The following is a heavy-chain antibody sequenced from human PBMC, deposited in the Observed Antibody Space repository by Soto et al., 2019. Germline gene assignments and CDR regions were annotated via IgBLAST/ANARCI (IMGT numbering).Heavy chain of an antibody. Sequence: QVQLVQSGAEVKKPGSSVKVSCQASGGTFSSYTISWVRQAHGQGLEWMGRIIPILGIANYAQKFQGRVTITADKSTSTAYMELSSLRSEDTAVFYCAREMGTVKRWGYSYYGMYVWGQGTTVTVSS. J-gene: IGHJ6*02. V-gene: IGHV1-69*08. CDR3: AREMGTVKRWGYSYYGMYV. CDR1: GGTFSSYT. CDR2: IIPILGIA. D-gene: IGHD4-17*01.